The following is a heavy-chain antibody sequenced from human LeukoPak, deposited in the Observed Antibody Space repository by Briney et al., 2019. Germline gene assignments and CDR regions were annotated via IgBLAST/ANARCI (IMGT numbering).Heavy chain of an antibody. CDR1: GIAFRSFT. V-gene: IGHV3-21*01. Sequence: SGGSLRLSCAASGIAFRSFTVNWVRQAPGKELEWVSSITPTSTSIFYADSVKGRFTISRDNAKNSLYLQMNSLRAEDTAVYHCATVYYDSSAYGDLDSWGQGTLVTVSS. CDR3: ATVYYDSSAYGDLDS. J-gene: IGHJ4*02. D-gene: IGHD3-22*01. CDR2: ITPTSTSI.